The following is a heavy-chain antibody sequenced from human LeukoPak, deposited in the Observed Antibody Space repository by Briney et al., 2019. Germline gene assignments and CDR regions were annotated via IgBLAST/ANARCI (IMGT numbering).Heavy chain of an antibody. CDR1: GGSISSTTYY. J-gene: IGHJ4*02. CDR3: ARRYLGGNYPDYFNH. CDR2: IYYSGNT. V-gene: IGHV4-39*01. D-gene: IGHD1-26*01. Sequence: KPSETLSLTCIVSGGSISSTTYYWGWIRQPPGKRLEWIGSIYYSGNTYYNPSLKSRVTISIDTSKNQFSLNLNSVTAADTALYSCARRYLGGNYPDYFNHWGQGTLVTVSS.